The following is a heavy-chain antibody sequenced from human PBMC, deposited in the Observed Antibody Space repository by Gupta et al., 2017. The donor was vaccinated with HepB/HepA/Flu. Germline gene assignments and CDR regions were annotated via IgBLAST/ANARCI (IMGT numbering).Heavy chain of an antibody. D-gene: IGHD3-3*01. CDR3: AKITDNCWSGYFYGLDV. V-gene: IGHV3-23*01. CDR1: GFTFSRYA. CDR2: TSGSGGAT. Sequence: EVQLLESGGGLVRPGGSLRLSCAGSGFTFSRYAMTWVRQPPGKGLEWVAGTSGSGGATYYADSVKGRFTISKDNSKNTLDLQMNSLTAEDTAVYYCAKITDNCWSGYFYGLDVWGQGTTVTVCS. J-gene: IGHJ6*02.